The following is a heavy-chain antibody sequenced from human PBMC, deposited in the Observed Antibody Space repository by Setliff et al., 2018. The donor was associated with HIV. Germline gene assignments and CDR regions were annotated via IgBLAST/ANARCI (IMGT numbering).Heavy chain of an antibody. J-gene: IGHJ4*02. CDR1: GFTFTNYP. CDR3: TRDSRYYYDISGYYPF. D-gene: IGHD3-22*01. V-gene: IGHV3-49*04. CDR2: IRSKAYGGTT. Sequence: GGSLRLSCAASGFTFTNYPMHWVRQAPGKGLEWVGFIRSKAYGGTTEYAASVKGRFTISRDDSRSIAHLQMNSLKTEDTAVYYCTRDSRYYYDISGYYPFWGQGTLVTVSS.